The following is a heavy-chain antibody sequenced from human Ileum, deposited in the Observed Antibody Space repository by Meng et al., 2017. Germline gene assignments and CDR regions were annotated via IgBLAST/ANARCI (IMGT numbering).Heavy chain of an antibody. CDR2: GST. V-gene: IGHV4-61*01. D-gene: IGHD7-27*01. J-gene: IGHJ4*02. Sequence: HLQASGPGLVRPSETLSPPCTVSGASVSSNNDGWGWIRQPPGKGLEWIGYGSTNHNPSLKSRVTISVGTSKNQFFLTLNSVTAADTAIYYCARDHWGSLDYWGQGTLFTVSS. CDR3: ARDHWGSLDY. CDR1: GASVSSNNDG.